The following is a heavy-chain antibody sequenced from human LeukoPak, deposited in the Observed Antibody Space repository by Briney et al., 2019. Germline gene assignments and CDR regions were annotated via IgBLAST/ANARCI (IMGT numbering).Heavy chain of an antibody. D-gene: IGHD6-19*01. CDR3: ARGWLAY. V-gene: IGHV1-2*02. Sequence: ASVKVSCKASGYTFTGYYMHWVRQAPGQGLEWMGWIDPKSGDTNYAQKFQGRVTMTRNTSISTAYMELSSLRSEDTAVYYCARGWLAYWGQGTLVTVSS. J-gene: IGHJ4*02. CDR1: GYTFTGYY. CDR2: IDPKSGDT.